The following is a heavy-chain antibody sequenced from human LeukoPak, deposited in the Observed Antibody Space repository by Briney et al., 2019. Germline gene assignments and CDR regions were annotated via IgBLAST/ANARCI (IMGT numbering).Heavy chain of an antibody. V-gene: IGHV1-18*01. CDR3: ARSPRDILTGYARDY. D-gene: IGHD3-9*01. CDR1: GYTFTSFG. J-gene: IGHJ4*02. Sequence: ASVKVSCKASGYTFTSFGISWVRQAPGQGLEWMGWISAYNGNTNYAQKLQGRVTMTTDTSTSTAYMELRSLRSDDTAVYYCARSPRDILTGYARDYWGQGTLLTVSS. CDR2: ISAYNGNT.